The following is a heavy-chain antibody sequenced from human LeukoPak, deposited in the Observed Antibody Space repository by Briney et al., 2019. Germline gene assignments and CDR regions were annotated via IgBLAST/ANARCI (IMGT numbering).Heavy chain of an antibody. D-gene: IGHD3-10*01. V-gene: IGHV4-59*01. J-gene: IGHJ4*02. CDR3: ASRYGSGSYGFDY. Sequence: PSETLSLTCSVSGGSISSYYWSWIRQPPGKGLEWLGYSYYSGSTKYNPSLKSRVTISTDTSKDEFSLKLTSVTAADTAVYYCASRYGSGSYGFDYWGQGILVTVSS. CDR1: GGSISSYY. CDR2: SYYSGST.